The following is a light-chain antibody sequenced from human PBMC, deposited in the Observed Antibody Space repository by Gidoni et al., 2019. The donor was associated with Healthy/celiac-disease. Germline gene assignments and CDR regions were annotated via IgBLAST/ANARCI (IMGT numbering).Light chain of an antibody. Sequence: EIVLTQSPANLSLSPGESATLSGRASQSVSSYLAWYQQKPGQAPRLLIYDASNRATGIPARFSGSGSGTDFTLTISSLEPEYFAVYYCQQRSNWPLITFGQGTRLEIK. V-gene: IGKV3-11*01. CDR3: QQRSNWPLIT. CDR1: QSVSSY. J-gene: IGKJ5*01. CDR2: DAS.